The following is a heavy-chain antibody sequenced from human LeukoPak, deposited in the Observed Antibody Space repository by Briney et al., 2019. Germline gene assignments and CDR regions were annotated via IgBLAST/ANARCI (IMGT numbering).Heavy chain of an antibody. D-gene: IGHD4-17*01. J-gene: IGHJ4*02. Sequence: PGGSLRLSCAASGFIFSSYGMHWVRQAPGKGLEWVAVISYDGSNKNYAESVKGRFTISRDNSKNTLYLQMNSLRVEDTAVYYCAKEDYGDYCFDYWGQGTLVTVSS. CDR3: AKEDYGDYCFDY. CDR2: ISYDGSNK. CDR1: GFIFSSYG. V-gene: IGHV3-30*18.